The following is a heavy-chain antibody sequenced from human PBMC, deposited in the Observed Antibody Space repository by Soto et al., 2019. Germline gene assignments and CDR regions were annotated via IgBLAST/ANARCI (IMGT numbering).Heavy chain of an antibody. V-gene: IGHV3-30*04. D-gene: IGHD1-26*01. J-gene: IGHJ4*02. CDR1: GFTFSRDA. Sequence: QVQVVESGGGVVQPRRSLRLSCAASGFTFSRDAIHWVRQAPGKGLEWVAVISRDGSNKYYVDSVKGRFTISRDNSKNTLYLQMNSMTDEDTAVYYCARSRHSAFADSFDFWGQGTLVTVSS. CDR2: ISRDGSNK. CDR3: ARSRHSAFADSFDF.